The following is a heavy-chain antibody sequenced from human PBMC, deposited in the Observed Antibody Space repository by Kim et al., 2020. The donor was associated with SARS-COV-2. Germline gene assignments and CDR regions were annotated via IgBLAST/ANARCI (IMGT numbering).Heavy chain of an antibody. Sequence: SETLSLTCAVYGGSFSGYYWSWIRQPPGKGLEWIGEINHSGSTNYNPSLKSRVTISVDTSKNQFSLKLSSVTAADTAVYYCARGDVKGSTSPRLGQRVYYGMDVWGQGTTVTVSS. J-gene: IGHJ6*02. D-gene: IGHD2-2*01. CDR3: ARGDVKGSTSPRLGQRVYYGMDV. CDR1: GGSFSGYY. V-gene: IGHV4-34*01. CDR2: INHSGST.